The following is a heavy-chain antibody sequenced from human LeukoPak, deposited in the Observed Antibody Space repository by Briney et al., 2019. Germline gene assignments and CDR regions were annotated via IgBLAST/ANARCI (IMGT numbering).Heavy chain of an antibody. D-gene: IGHD5/OR15-5a*01. CDR3: IRGGIQVSGINAFDI. J-gene: IGHJ3*02. CDR2: IGIAGDT. V-gene: IGHV3-13*01. Sequence: GGSLRLSCAASGFTFSSYDMHWVRQAPGRGLEWVSAIGIAGDTYYPDSVKGRFTISRENAKNSMYLQMNSLKDGDTAVYYCIRGGIQVSGINAFDIWGQGTMVTVSS. CDR1: GFTFSSYD.